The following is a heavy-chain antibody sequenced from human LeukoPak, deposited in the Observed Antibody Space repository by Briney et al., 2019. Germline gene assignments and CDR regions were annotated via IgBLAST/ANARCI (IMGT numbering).Heavy chain of an antibody. D-gene: IGHD3-10*01. J-gene: IGHJ4*02. CDR1: GYTFTSYD. V-gene: IGHV1-8*01. Sequence: ASVKVSCKASGYTFTSYDINWVRQATGQGLEWMGWMNPNSGKTGYAQKLQGRATMTTDTSTSTAYMELRSLRSDDTAVYYCARTFYGSGSSLDYWGQGTLVTVSS. CDR3: ARTFYGSGSSLDY. CDR2: MNPNSGKT.